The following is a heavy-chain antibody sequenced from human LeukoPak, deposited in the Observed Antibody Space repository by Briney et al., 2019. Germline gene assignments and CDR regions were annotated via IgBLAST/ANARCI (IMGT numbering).Heavy chain of an antibody. CDR3: ARDCSNGVCYPRDY. CDR1: GYTLSGYG. V-gene: IGHV1-18*01. CDR2: ITTYNGEK. D-gene: IGHD2-8*01. Sequence: ASVKVSCKASGYTLSGYGISWVRQAPGQGLEWVGWITTYNGEKKYSEKFQGRVTMTTDTSTSTYYMEMTSLTTDDPAIYYCARDCSNGVCYPRDYWGQGTLVSVST. J-gene: IGHJ4*02.